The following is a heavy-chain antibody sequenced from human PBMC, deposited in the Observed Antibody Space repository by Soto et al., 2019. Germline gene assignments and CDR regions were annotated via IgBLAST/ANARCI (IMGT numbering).Heavy chain of an antibody. J-gene: IGHJ3*01. V-gene: IGHV3-73*01. Sequence: EVQLVESGGGLVQPGESLKLSCAASGFTFSVSAMHWVRQASGKGLEWVGRIRSKTNSYATAYAASVKGRFTISRDXXKXXVYLQMNSLKTEDTAVYYCTRQDPVTAVENDAFDFWGQGTMVTVSS. CDR1: GFTFSVSA. CDR2: IRSKTNSYAT. CDR3: TRQDPVTAVENDAFDF. D-gene: IGHD2-21*02.